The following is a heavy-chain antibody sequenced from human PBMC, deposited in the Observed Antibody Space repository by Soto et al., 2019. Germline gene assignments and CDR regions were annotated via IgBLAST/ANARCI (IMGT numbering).Heavy chain of an antibody. Sequence: ASVKVSCKASGYTFTSYSMHWVRQAPGQRLEWMGWINAGNGNTKYSQKFQGRVTITRDTSASTAYMELSSLRSEDTAVYYCASGGFGSPYYFDYWGQGTLVTVSS. CDR2: INAGNGNT. V-gene: IGHV1-3*01. CDR1: GYTFTSYS. D-gene: IGHD3-10*01. CDR3: ASGGFGSPYYFDY. J-gene: IGHJ4*02.